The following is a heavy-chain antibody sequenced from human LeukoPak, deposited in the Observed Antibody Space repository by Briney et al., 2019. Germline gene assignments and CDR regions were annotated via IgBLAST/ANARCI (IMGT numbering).Heavy chain of an antibody. J-gene: IGHJ4*02. D-gene: IGHD2-2*01. CDR1: GYTFTSYG. V-gene: IGHV1-18*01. CDR2: ISAYNGNT. CDR3: ARSPGSVPAARNEEDY. Sequence: ASVKVSCKASGYTFTSYGISWVRQAPGQGLEWMGWISAYNGNTNYAQKLQGRVTMTTDTSTSTAYMELRSLRSDDTAVYYCARSPGSVPAARNEEDYWGQGTLVTVSS.